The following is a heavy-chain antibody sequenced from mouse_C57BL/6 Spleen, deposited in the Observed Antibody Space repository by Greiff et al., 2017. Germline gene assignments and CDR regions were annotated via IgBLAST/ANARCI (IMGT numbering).Heavy chain of an antibody. V-gene: IGHV1-64*01. CDR1: GYTFTSYW. D-gene: IGHD2-1*01. Sequence: VQLQQPGAELVKPGASVKLSCKASGYTFTSYWMHWVKQRPGQGLEWIGMIHPNSGSTNYNEKFKSKATLTVDKSSSTAYMQLSSLTSEDSAVYYCASHYGTLYAMDYWGQGTSVTVSS. CDR3: ASHYGTLYAMDY. CDR2: IHPNSGST. J-gene: IGHJ4*01.